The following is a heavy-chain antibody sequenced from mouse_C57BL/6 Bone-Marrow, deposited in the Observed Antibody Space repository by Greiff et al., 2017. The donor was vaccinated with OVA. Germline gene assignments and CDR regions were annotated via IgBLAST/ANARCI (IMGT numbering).Heavy chain of an antibody. J-gene: IGHJ1*03. Sequence: EVQVVESGGGLVKPGGSLKLSCAASGFTFSDYGMHWVRQAPEKGLEWVAYISSGSSTINYADTGDGRISISRDTAKTTLFLHMTRMRSEDTAMYYGARINYCNYDVWGTGTAVTVTS. CDR2: ISSGSSTI. V-gene: IGHV5-17*01. CDR3: ARINYCNYDV. CDR1: GFTFSDYG.